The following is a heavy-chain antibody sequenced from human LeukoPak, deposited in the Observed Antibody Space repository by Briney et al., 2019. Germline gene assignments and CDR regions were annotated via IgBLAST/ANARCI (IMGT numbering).Heavy chain of an antibody. J-gene: IGHJ4*02. CDR3: AIRGGAHIDY. CDR1: GFTFSSYA. CDR2: ISGSGGST. Sequence: GGSLRLSCAASGFTFSSYATSWVRQAPGKGLEWVSAISGSGGSTYYADSVRGRFTISRDNSKNTLYLQMNSLRAEDTAVYYCAIRGGAHIDYWGQGTLVTVSS. D-gene: IGHD3-10*01. V-gene: IGHV3-23*01.